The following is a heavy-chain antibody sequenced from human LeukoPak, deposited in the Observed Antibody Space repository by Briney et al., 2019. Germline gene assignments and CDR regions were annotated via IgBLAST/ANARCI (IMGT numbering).Heavy chain of an antibody. D-gene: IGHD4-23*01. CDR3: ARANYGGNVYDY. CDR2: MNNDGRVI. J-gene: IGHJ4*02. V-gene: IGHV3-74*01. CDR1: GFTFNTYW. Sequence: GGSLRLSCKVSGFTFNTYWMHWVRQAPGKGLVWVARMNNDGRVITYADSVKGRFTISRDNAKNTLYLQMNSLRAEDTAVYFCARANYGGNVYDYWGQGTLVTVSS.